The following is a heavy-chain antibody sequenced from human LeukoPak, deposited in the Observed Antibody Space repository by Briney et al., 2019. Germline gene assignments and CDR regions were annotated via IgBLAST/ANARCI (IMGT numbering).Heavy chain of an antibody. D-gene: IGHD7-27*01. CDR2: ISSSSSYI. CDR1: GFTFSSYS. J-gene: IGHJ3*02. Sequence: GGSLRLSCVASGFTFSSYSMNWVRQAPGKGLEWVSSISSSSSYIYYADSVKGRLTISRDSAKNSLYLQMNSLRAEDTAVYYCARSTGDPGTFDIWGQGTMVTVSS. V-gene: IGHV3-21*01. CDR3: ARSTGDPGTFDI.